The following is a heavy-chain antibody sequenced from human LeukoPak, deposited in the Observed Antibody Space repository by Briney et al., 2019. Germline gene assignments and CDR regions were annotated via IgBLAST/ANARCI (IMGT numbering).Heavy chain of an antibody. D-gene: IGHD6-13*01. CDR1: GFTFSSYA. J-gene: IGHJ4*02. CDR2: ISYDGSNK. V-gene: IGHV3-30*04. CDR3: AKLSSSWDDFGY. Sequence: GGSLRLSCAASGFTFSSYAMHWVRQAPGKGLEWVAVISYDGSNKYYADSVKGRFTISRDNSKNTLYLQMNSLRAEDTAVYYCAKLSSSWDDFGYWGQGTLVTVSS.